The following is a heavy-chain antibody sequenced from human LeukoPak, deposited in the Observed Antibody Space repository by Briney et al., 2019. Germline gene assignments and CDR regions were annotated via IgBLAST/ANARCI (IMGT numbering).Heavy chain of an antibody. CDR2: INPNSGGT. V-gene: IGHV1-2*06. D-gene: IGHD5-18*01. J-gene: IGHJ4*02. Sequence: GASVNVSCKASGYTFTGYYMHWVRQAPGQGLEWMGRINPNSGGTNYAQKFQGRVTMTRDTSISTAYMELSRLRSDDTAVYYCATLIMEEYSYGFDYWGQGTLVTVSS. CDR1: GYTFTGYY. CDR3: ATLIMEEYSYGFDY.